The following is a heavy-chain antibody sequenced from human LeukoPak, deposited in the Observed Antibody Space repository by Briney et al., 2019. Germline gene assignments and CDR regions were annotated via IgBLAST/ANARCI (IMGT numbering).Heavy chain of an antibody. Sequence: GGSLRLSCAASGFTFSSYAMSWVRQAPGKGLEWVSALSGSGGSTYYADSVKGRFTISRDNSKNTLYLQMNSLRAEDTAVYYCAKEWEFLGPIQPPGDVWGKGTTVTVSS. CDR1: GFTFSSYA. D-gene: IGHD3-3*01. CDR3: AKEWEFLGPIQPPGDV. CDR2: LSGSGGST. V-gene: IGHV3-23*01. J-gene: IGHJ6*04.